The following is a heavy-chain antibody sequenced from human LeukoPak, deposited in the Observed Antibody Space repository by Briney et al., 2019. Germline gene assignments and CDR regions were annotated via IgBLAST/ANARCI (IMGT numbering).Heavy chain of an antibody. Sequence: PGGSLRLSCAASGFTFSIYAMSWVRQAPGKGLEWVSAICGSGGSTYYADSVKGRFTISRDNSKNTLYLQMNSLRAEDTAVYYCVKNKGGSCTTWYMDYWGQGTLVTVSS. CDR3: VKNKGGSCTTWYMDY. CDR2: ICGSGGST. CDR1: GFTFSIYA. J-gene: IGHJ4*02. V-gene: IGHV3-23*01. D-gene: IGHD6-13*01.